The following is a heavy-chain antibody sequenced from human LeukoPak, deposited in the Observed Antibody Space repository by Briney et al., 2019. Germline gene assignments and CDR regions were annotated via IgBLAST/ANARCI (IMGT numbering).Heavy chain of an antibody. V-gene: IGHV1-3*01. CDR3: ARDRWWEPTDFSFDY. CDR1: GYAFTSYA. D-gene: IGHD1-26*01. CDR2: INAGNGNT. J-gene: IGHJ4*02. Sequence: ASVKVSCKASGYAFTSYAMHWVRQAPGQRLEWMGWINAGNGNTKYSQKFQGRVTITRDTSASTAYMELSSLRSEDTAVYYCARDRWWEPTDFSFDYWGQGTLVTVSS.